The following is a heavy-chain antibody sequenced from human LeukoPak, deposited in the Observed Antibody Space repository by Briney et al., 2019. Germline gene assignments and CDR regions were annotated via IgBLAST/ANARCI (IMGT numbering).Heavy chain of an antibody. D-gene: IGHD1-26*01. CDR2: INPSGGST. CDR1: GYTFTSYY. J-gene: IGHJ4*02. V-gene: IGHV1-46*01. CDR3: AKDLTRYSGSYPSYFDY. Sequence: VASVKVSCKASGYTFTSYYMHWVRQAPGQGLEWMGIINPSGGSTSYAQKFQGRVTMTRDTSTSTVYMELSSLRAEDTAVYYCAKDLTRYSGSYPSYFDYWGQGTLVTVSS.